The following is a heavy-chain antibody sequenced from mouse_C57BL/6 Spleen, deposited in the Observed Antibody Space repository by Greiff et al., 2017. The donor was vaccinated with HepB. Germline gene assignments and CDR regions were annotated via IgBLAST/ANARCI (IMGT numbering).Heavy chain of an antibody. Sequence: VQVVESGPELVKPGASVKISCKASGYAFSSSWMNWVKQRPGKGLEWIGRIYPGDGDTNYNGKFKGKATLTADKSSSTAYMQLSSLTSEDSAVYFCARPDYYGSSLDWYFDVWGTGTTVTVSS. V-gene: IGHV1-82*01. CDR2: IYPGDGDT. CDR1: GYAFSSSW. D-gene: IGHD1-1*01. J-gene: IGHJ1*03. CDR3: ARPDYYGSSLDWYFDV.